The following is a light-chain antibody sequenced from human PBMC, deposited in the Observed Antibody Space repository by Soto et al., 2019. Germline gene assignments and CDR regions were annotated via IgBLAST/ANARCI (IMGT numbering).Light chain of an antibody. CDR2: GAS. J-gene: IGKJ1*01. V-gene: IGKV3-15*01. CDR3: QQYNNWRGP. Sequence: EIVMTQSPATLSVSPGERATLSCRASQSVSSNLAWYQQKPGQAPRLLIYGASTRATDIPARFSGSGSGTEFTLTITSLPSEDFAVYYCQQYNNWRGPFGQGTKVEIK. CDR1: QSVSSN.